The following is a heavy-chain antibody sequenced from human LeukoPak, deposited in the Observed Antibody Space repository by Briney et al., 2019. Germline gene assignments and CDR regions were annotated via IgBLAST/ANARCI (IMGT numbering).Heavy chain of an antibody. V-gene: IGHV3-53*01. CDR2: IYSGGST. CDR1: GFTVSSNY. CDR3: ARDKVACSSTSCHYWYFDL. J-gene: IGHJ2*01. Sequence: GGSLRLSCAASGFTVSSNYMSWVRQAPGKGLEWVSFIYSGGSTYYADSVKGRFTISRDNSKNTLYLQMNSLRAEDTAVYYCARDKVACSSTSCHYWYFDLWGRGTLVTVSS. D-gene: IGHD2-2*01.